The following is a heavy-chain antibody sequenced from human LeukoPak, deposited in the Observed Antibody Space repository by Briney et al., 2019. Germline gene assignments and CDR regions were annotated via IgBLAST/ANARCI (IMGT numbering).Heavy chain of an antibody. CDR3: ARDSTVVPAATLYYYYSMDV. D-gene: IGHD2-2*01. J-gene: IGHJ6*02. CDR1: GYTFTSYG. Sequence: GASVKVSCKASGYTFTSYGISWVRQAPGQGLEWMGWISAYNGNTNYAQKLQGRVTMTTDTSTSTAYMELRSLRSDDTAVYYCARDSTVVPAATLYYYYSMDVWGQGTTVTVSS. CDR2: ISAYNGNT. V-gene: IGHV1-18*01.